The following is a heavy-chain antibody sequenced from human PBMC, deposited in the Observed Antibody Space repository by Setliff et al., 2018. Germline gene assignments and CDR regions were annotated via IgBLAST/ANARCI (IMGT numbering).Heavy chain of an antibody. Sequence: SVKVSCKASGGTFSSYAISWVRQAPGQGLEWMGRIIPIFGTANYAQKFQGRVTITADKSTSTAYMELSSLRAEDTAVYYCARDFQLVLPYHVDCAMDVWGKGTTVTVSS. CDR2: IIPIFGTA. V-gene: IGHV1-69*06. D-gene: IGHD3-10*01. J-gene: IGHJ6*03. CDR3: ARDFQLVLPYHVDCAMDV. CDR1: GGTFSSYA.